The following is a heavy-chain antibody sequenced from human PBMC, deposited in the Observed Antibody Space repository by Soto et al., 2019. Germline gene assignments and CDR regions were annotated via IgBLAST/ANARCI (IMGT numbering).Heavy chain of an antibody. CDR2: ISSTGMTI. Sequence: GGSLRLSCGASGFTFSNYYMSWIRQAPGKGLEWVSYISSTGMTIYYADSVKGRFTVSRDNAQNSLSLKLNSLRVEDTAVYYCARSYSSGWESDYWGQGPKVTVYS. V-gene: IGHV3-11*01. J-gene: IGHJ4*02. CDR3: ARSYSSGWESDY. CDR1: GFTFSNYY. D-gene: IGHD6-19*01.